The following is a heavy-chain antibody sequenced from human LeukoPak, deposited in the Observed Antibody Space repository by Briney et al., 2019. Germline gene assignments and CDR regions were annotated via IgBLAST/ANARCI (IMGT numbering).Heavy chain of an antibody. Sequence: GASVKVSCKASGYTFTSYGISWVRLAPGQGLEWMGWISAYNGITNYAQKLQGRVTMTTDTSTSTAYMELRSLRFDDTAVYYCARDPSTVVTPTHFDYWGQGTLVTVSS. CDR2: ISAYNGIT. J-gene: IGHJ4*02. CDR1: GYTFTSYG. V-gene: IGHV1-18*01. D-gene: IGHD4-23*01. CDR3: ARDPSTVVTPTHFDY.